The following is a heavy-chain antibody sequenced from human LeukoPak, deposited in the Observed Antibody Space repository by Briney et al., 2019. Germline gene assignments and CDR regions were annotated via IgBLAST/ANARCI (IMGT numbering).Heavy chain of an antibody. J-gene: IGHJ3*02. CDR1: GGSFSGYY. CDR2: INHSGST. V-gene: IGHV4-34*01. CDR3: ARVTRSAFDI. Sequence: SETLSLTCADYGGSFSGYYWSWIRQPPGKGLEWIGEINHSGSTNYNPSLKSRVTISVDTSKNQFSLKLSSVTAADTAVYYCARVTRSAFDIWGQGTMVTVSS.